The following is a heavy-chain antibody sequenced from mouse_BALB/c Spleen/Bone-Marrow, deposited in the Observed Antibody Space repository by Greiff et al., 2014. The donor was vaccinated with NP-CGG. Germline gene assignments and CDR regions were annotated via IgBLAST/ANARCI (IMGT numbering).Heavy chain of an antibody. J-gene: IGHJ4*01. Sequence: QVQLKESGAELTKPGASVTMSCKASGYTFTNYWIHWIKQRPGQGLEWIGYINPGTGHTDYNPNFKDKATLTADKSSITAYMQLSSLTSEDSSVYYCARETGTYVMDYWGQGTSVTVAA. D-gene: IGHD4-1*01. CDR3: ARETGTYVMDY. V-gene: IGHV1-7*01. CDR2: INPGTGHT. CDR1: GYTFTNYW.